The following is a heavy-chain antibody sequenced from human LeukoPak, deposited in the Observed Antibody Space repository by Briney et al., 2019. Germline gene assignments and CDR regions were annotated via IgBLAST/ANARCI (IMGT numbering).Heavy chain of an antibody. V-gene: IGHV3-7*01. D-gene: IGHD3-10*01. CDR2: IKQDGSEK. CDR3: ARDRAPITMGIFDY. Sequence: GGSLRLSCAASGFTFSSYWMSWVHQAPGKGLEWVANIKQDGSEKYYVDSVKGRFTISRDNAKNSLYLQMNSLRAEDTAVYYCARDRAPITMGIFDYWGQGTLVTVSS. CDR1: GFTFSSYW. J-gene: IGHJ4*02.